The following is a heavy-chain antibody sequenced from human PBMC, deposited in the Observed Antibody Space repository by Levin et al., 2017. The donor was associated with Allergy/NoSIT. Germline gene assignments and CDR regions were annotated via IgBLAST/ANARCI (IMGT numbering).Heavy chain of an antibody. V-gene: IGHV4-59*08. J-gene: IGHJ4*02. Sequence: SQTLSLTCTVSGGSISSYYWSWIRQPPGKGLEWIGYVYYSGSTNYNPSLKSRVTISVDTSKNQFSLKLSSVTAADTAVYYCARQGEGLSFDYWGQGTLVTVSS. CDR2: VYYSGST. CDR1: GGSISSYY. D-gene: IGHD3-10*01. CDR3: ARQGEGLSFDY.